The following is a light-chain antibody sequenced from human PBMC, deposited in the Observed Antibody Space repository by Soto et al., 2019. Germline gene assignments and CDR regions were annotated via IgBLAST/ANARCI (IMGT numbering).Light chain of an antibody. CDR1: QNINNR. CDR3: QHFYTYSPWT. Sequence: DIQMTQSPSTLSASVGDRVIITCRASQNINNRLAWYQQRPGKSPKLLVYWASTLESGVPSRFSGSGSGTEFTLSISGLQPDDFATYYCQHFYTYSPWTFGQGTQVDIK. J-gene: IGKJ1*01. CDR2: WAS. V-gene: IGKV1-5*03.